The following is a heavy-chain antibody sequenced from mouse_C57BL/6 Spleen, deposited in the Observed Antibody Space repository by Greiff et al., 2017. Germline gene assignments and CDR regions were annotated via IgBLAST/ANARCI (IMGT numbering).Heavy chain of an antibody. J-gene: IGHJ4*01. CDR2: IYPGDGGT. V-gene: IGHV1-80*01. Sequence: VKLQESGAELVKPGASVKISCKASGYAFSSYWMNWVKQRPGKGLEWIGQIYPGDGGTNYNGKFKGKATLTADKSSSTAYMQLSSLTSEDSAVYFCASTTTVVANAMDYWGQGTSVTVSS. CDR1: GYAFSSYW. CDR3: ASTTTVVANAMDY. D-gene: IGHD1-1*01.